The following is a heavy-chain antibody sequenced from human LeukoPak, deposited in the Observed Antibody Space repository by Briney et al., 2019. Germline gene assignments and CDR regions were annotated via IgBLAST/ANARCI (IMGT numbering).Heavy chain of an antibody. Sequence: GRSLRLSCAASGFTFDDYAMHWVQQAPGKGLEWVSGISWNSGSIGYADSVKGRFTISRDNAKNSLYLQMNSLRAEDTALYYCAKDLRIGAVAGTGFDYWGQGTLVTVSS. CDR1: GFTFDDYA. J-gene: IGHJ4*02. V-gene: IGHV3-9*01. D-gene: IGHD6-19*01. CDR3: AKDLRIGAVAGTGFDY. CDR2: ISWNSGSI.